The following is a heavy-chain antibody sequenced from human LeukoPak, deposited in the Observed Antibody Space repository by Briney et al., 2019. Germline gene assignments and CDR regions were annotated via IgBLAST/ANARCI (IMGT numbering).Heavy chain of an antibody. CDR2: MWFDGSNT. V-gene: IGHV3-33*01. CDR1: GFTFSSYG. Sequence: PGGSLRLSCAASGFTFSSYGMHWVRQAPGKGLEWVAVMWFDGSNTYYADSVKGRFTISRDKSKNTPFLQMDSLRAEDTAIYYCAREDHGDHGGAFDIWGQGTMVTVSS. CDR3: AREDHGDHGGAFDI. J-gene: IGHJ3*02. D-gene: IGHD4-17*01.